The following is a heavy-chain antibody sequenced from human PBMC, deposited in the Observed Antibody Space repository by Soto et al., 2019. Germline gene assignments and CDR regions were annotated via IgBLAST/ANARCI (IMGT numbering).Heavy chain of an antibody. CDR1: GFTFSSYG. CDR2: ISHDGSNK. J-gene: IGHJ4*02. V-gene: IGHV3-30*18. CDR3: AKGDRIAAAGHFDY. Sequence: QVQLVESGGGVVQPGRSLRLSCAASGFTFSSYGMHWVRQAPGKGLEWVSVISHDGSNKYYADSVKGRFTISRDNSKNTLYRQMNSLGAEDTAVYYCAKGDRIAAAGHFDYWGQGTLVTVSS. D-gene: IGHD6-13*01.